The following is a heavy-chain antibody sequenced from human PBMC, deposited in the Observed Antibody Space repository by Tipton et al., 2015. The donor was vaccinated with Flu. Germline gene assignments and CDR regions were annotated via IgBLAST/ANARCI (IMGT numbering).Heavy chain of an antibody. J-gene: IGHJ6*02. V-gene: IGHV3-48*03. CDR3: ARGANWGSEYYYYYGMDV. D-gene: IGHD7-27*01. CDR2: ISSSGSTI. CDR1: GFTFSSYE. Sequence: LRLSCAASGFTFSSYEMNWVRQAPGKGLEWVSYISSSGSTIYYADSVKGRFTISRDNAKNSLYLQMNSLRAEDTAVYYCARGANWGSEYYYYYGMDVWGQGTTVTVSS.